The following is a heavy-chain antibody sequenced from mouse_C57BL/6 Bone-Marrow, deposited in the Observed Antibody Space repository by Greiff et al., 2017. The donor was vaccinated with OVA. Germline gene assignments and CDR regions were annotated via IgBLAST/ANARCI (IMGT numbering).Heavy chain of an antibody. Sequence: QVQLKQPFSYLFPPFSSFPLSSPSSRTHPTTYSINRVKQRPRQGLEWIGDIYPGSGSTNYNEKFKSKATLTVDTSSSPAYIQLSSLTSEDSAVYYCARRYYGSSWYFDVWGTGTTVTVSS. CDR1: RTHPTTYS. CDR2: IYPGSGST. CDR3: ARRYYGSSWYFDV. J-gene: IGHJ1*03. D-gene: IGHD1-1*01. V-gene: IGHV1-55*01.